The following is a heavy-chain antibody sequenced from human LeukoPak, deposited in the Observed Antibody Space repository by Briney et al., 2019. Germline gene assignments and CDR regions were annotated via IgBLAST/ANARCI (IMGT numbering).Heavy chain of an antibody. Sequence: GGSLRLSCAASGFTFTIYSMNWVRQAPGKGLEWVSSISSSSSYIYYAGSVKGRFTISRDNAKNSLYLQMNSLRAEDTAVYYCARDREDYGDYYYYGMDVWGQGTTVTVSS. V-gene: IGHV3-21*01. CDR2: ISSSSSYI. CDR1: GFTFTIYS. D-gene: IGHD4-17*01. CDR3: ARDREDYGDYYYYGMDV. J-gene: IGHJ6*02.